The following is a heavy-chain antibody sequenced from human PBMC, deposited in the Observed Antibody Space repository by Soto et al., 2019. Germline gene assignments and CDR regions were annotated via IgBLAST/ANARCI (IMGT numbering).Heavy chain of an antibody. CDR1: GFTFSSYS. Sequence: PGGSLRLSCAASGFTFSSYSRNWVRQAPGKGLEWVSSISSSSSYIYYADSVKGRFTISRDNAKNSLYLQMNSLRAEDTAVYYCARGAGVGIVLIESLSVDVWGKGTTVTVSS. V-gene: IGHV3-21*01. D-gene: IGHD2-8*01. CDR3: ARGAGVGIVLIESLSVDV. J-gene: IGHJ6*04. CDR2: ISSSSSYI.